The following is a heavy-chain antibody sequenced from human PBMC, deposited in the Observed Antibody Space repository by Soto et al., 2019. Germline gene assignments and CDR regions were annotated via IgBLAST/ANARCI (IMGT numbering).Heavy chain of an antibody. Sequence: DVQVLESGGDLVQPGGSLRLSCAASGFTFSSYAMSWVRQAPGKGLEWVSSVSAGGDMTYYSDSVKGRFTISRDNSNNALFLQMNSLRIEDTGLYYCARGDRGGSGSPASYYYSGLDVWGPGTTVTVS. CDR1: GFTFSSYA. J-gene: IGHJ6*02. D-gene: IGHD3-10*01. V-gene: IGHV3-23*01. CDR3: ARGDRGGSGSPASYYYSGLDV. CDR2: VSAGGDMT.